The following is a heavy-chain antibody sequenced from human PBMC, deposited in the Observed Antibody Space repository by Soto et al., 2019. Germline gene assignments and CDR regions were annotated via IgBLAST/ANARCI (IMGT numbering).Heavy chain of an antibody. CDR2: ISSNGGST. V-gene: IGHV3-64D*08. CDR1: GFTFSSYA. D-gene: IGHD3-22*01. Sequence: GGSLRLSCSASGFTFSSYAMHWVRQAPGKGLEYVSAISSNGGSTYYADSVKGRFTISRDNSKNTLYLQMSSLRAEDTAVYYCVTIGKEYYDSSGYDFDYWGQGTLVTVSS. CDR3: VTIGKEYYDSSGYDFDY. J-gene: IGHJ4*02.